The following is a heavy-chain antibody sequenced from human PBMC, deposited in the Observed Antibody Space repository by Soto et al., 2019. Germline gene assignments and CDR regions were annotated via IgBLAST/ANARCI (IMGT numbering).Heavy chain of an antibody. V-gene: IGHV3-53*01. CDR2: LTANGNT. J-gene: IGHJ6*02. CDR3: ARDALGLDV. Sequence: GGSLRLSCVVSGFAVSATYMSWVRQAPGQGLEWVSVLTANGNTIYADAVKGRFTVSRDISKNTVYLQLNSVTVEDTGLYYCARDALGLDVWGQGTTVTVSS. CDR1: GFAVSATY.